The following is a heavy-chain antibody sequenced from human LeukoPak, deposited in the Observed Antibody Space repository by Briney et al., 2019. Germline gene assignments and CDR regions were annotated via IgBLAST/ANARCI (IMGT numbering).Heavy chain of an antibody. V-gene: IGHV1-46*01. D-gene: IGHD2-8*02. CDR2: INPTGSST. J-gene: IGHJ4*02. Sequence: RASVKVSCKASGYTFTNYYMHWVRQAPGQGLEWMGLINPTGSSTNYAQKFRGRVTMTRDTSTTTVYMELSSLRSEDTAVYYCAREESGGYFDYWGQGTLVTVSS. CDR3: AREESGGYFDY. CDR1: GYTFTNYY.